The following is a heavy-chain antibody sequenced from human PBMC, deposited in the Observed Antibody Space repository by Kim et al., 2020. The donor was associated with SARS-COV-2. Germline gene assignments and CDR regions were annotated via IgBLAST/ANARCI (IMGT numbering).Heavy chain of an antibody. J-gene: IGHJ4*02. V-gene: IGHV4-39*01. D-gene: IGHD3-3*01. Sequence: YNPPPKSRVTISVDTSKNQFSLHRSTVSAADTAVYYCAKYDFWSAYHYFASWGQGALVTVSS. CDR3: AKYDFWSAYHYFAS.